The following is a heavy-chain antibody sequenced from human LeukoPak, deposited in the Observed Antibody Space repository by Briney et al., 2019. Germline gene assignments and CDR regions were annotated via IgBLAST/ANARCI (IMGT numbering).Heavy chain of an antibody. CDR3: ARPVTRLKSHRYGMDV. J-gene: IGHJ6*02. CDR2: IIPILGIA. V-gene: IGHV1-69*02. Sequence: GASVKVSCKASGGTFISYTISWVRQAPGQGLEWMGRIIPILGIANYAQKFQGRVTITADKSTSTAYMELSSLRSEDTAVYYCARPVTRLKSHRYGMDVWGQGTTVTVSS. D-gene: IGHD4-17*01. CDR1: GGTFISYT.